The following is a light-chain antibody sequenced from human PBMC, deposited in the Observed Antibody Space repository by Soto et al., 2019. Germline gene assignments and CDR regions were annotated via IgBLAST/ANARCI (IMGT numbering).Light chain of an antibody. Sequence: SSDVGGYNYVSWYQQHPVKAPKLMIYDVTNRPSGVSDRFSGSKSGNTASLTISGLQAEDEADYYCSSYTSSSTPYVFGTGTKVTVL. CDR2: DVT. CDR3: SSYTSSSTPYV. V-gene: IGLV2-14*04. CDR1: SSDVGGYNY. J-gene: IGLJ1*01.